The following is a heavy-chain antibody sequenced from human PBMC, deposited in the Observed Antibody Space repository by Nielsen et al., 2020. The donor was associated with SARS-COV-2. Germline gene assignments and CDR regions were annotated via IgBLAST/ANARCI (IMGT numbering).Heavy chain of an antibody. CDR2: INPSGGST. J-gene: IGHJ6*03. Sequence: ASVKVSCKASGYTFTSYYMHWVRQAPGQGLEWMGIINPSGGSTSYAQKFQGRVTMTRDTSTSTVYMELSSLRAEDTAVYYCAKDGPRVNSGSYDYYYYMDVWGKGTTVTVSS. V-gene: IGHV1-46*01. CDR3: AKDGPRVNSGSYDYYYYMDV. D-gene: IGHD1-26*01. CDR1: GYTFTSYY.